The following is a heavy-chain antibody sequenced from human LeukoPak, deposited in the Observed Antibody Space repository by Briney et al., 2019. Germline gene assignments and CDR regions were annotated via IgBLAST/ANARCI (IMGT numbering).Heavy chain of an antibody. CDR3: ARVPDSSGYYWSDY. D-gene: IGHD3-22*01. V-gene: IGHV3-21*01. CDR2: ISSSSSYI. CDR1: GFTFSSYS. Sequence: GGSLRLSCAASGFTFSSYSMNWVRQAPGRGLEWVSSISSSSSYIYYADSVKGRFAISRDNAKNSLYLQMNSLRAEDTAVYYCARVPDSSGYYWSDYWGQGTLVTVSS. J-gene: IGHJ4*02.